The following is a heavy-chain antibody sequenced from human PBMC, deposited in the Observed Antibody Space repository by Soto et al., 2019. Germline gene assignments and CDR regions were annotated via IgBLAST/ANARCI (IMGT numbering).Heavy chain of an antibody. Sequence: ESXRLSCSVAVFIFGTYTLNWVRQAPGMGLEWVSGLSDSVGTTHYAYSVKGRFTISRDKSKNTLYLQLNNLRAEDTAVYYCAKHLIGGSLKYHFDIWGQGTQVTVSS. J-gene: IGHJ4*02. D-gene: IGHD1-26*01. CDR2: LSDSVGTT. CDR3: AKHLIGGSLKYHFDI. V-gene: IGHV3-23*01. CDR1: VFIFGTYT.